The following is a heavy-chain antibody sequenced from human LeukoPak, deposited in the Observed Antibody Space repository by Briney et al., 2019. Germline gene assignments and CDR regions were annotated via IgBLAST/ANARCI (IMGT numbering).Heavy chain of an antibody. J-gene: IGHJ4*02. CDR1: GFTISSNY. Sequence: GGSLRLSCAASGFTISSNYMGWVRQAPGKGLEWVSLIYSDGSAYYADSVRGRFTISRDNSKNTLYLQMNSLRVEDTALYYCASPGSYWSGYFDYWGQGTLVTVSS. D-gene: IGHD2-15*01. CDR3: ASPGSYWSGYFDY. V-gene: IGHV3-53*01. CDR2: IYSDGSA.